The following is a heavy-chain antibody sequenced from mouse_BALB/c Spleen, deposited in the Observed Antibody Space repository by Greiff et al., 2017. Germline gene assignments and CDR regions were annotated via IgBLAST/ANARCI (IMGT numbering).Heavy chain of an antibody. J-gene: IGHJ4*01. V-gene: IGHV1-7*01. D-gene: IGHD2-1*01. CDR3: ARPYGNYEGYYAMDY. CDR1: GYTFTSYW. CDR2: INPSTGYT. Sequence: QVQLQQSGAELAKPGASVKMSCKASGYTFTSYWMHWVKQRPGQGLEWIGYINPSTGYTEYNQKFKDKATLTADKSSSTAYMQLSSLTSEDSAVYYCARPYGNYEGYYAMDYWGQGTSVTVSS.